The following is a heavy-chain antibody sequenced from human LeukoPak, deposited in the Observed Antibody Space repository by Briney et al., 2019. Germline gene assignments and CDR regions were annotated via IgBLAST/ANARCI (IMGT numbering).Heavy chain of an antibody. CDR1: GGSISSSSYY. J-gene: IGHJ4*02. V-gene: IGHV4-39*01. Sequence: PSETLSLTCTVSGGSISSSSYYWGWIRQPPGKGPEWIGSIYYSGSTYYNPSLKSRVTISVDTSKNQFSLKLSSVTAADTAVYYCARLDSSGYYASSYFDYWGQGTLVTVSS. CDR3: ARLDSSGYYASSYFDY. CDR2: IYYSGST. D-gene: IGHD3-22*01.